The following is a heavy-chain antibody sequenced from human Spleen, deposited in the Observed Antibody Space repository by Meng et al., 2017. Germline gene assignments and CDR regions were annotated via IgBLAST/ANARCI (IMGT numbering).Heavy chain of an antibody. Sequence: GESLKISCAASGFTFSSYGMNWVRQAPGKGLEWVAFISYDGSNRYYVDSVKGRFTISRDNSKNTLYLQMNSLRTEDTAVYYCARAFCKNLLDYAGGYYFDYWGQGTLVTVSS. CDR1: GFTFSSYG. D-gene: IGHD2-8*02. CDR2: ISYDGSNR. V-gene: IGHV3-30*06. J-gene: IGHJ4*02. CDR3: ARAFCKNLLDYAGGYYFDY.